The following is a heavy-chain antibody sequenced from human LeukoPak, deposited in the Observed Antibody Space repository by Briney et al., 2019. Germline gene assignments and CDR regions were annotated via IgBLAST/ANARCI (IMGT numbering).Heavy chain of an antibody. CDR3: ARIPRYSSGWYYFDY. CDR2: IDWDDDK. J-gene: IGHJ4*02. Sequence: TVSGPTLVNPPQTLTLTCTFSGFSLRTRGMCVSWIRQPPGKALEWLSRIDWDDDKYYSTSLKTRITISKDTSKNQVVLTMTNMDPVDTATYYCARIPRYSSGWYYFDYWGQGTLVTVSS. CDR1: GFSLRTRGMC. V-gene: IGHV2-70*11. D-gene: IGHD6-19*01.